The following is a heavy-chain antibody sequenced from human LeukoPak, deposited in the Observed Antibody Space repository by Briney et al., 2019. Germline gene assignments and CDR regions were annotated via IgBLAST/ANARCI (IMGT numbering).Heavy chain of an antibody. CDR1: GYTFTSYG. Sequence: ASVKVSCKASGYTFTSYGISWVRQAPGQGLEWMGWISAYNGNTNYAQKLQGRVTMTTDTSTSTAYMELRSLRSDDTAVYYCARGAYYYDSSGLNYYYYGVDVWGQGTTVTVSS. D-gene: IGHD3-22*01. CDR2: ISAYNGNT. V-gene: IGHV1-18*01. J-gene: IGHJ6*02. CDR3: ARGAYYYDSSGLNYYYYGVDV.